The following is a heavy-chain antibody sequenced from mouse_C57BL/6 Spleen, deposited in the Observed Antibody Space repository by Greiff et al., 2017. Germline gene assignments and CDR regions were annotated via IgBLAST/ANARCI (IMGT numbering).Heavy chain of an antibody. CDR3: ARHYGSRDYAMDY. V-gene: IGHV2-9-1*01. CDR1: GFSLTSCA. J-gene: IGHJ4*01. Sequence: QVQLQQSGPGLVAPSQSLSITCTVSGFSLTSCATSWVRQPPGKGLEWLGVIWTGGGTNYNSALKSRLSISKDNSKSQVFLKMNSLQTDDTARYYGARHYGSRDYAMDYWGQGTSVTVSS. D-gene: IGHD1-1*01. CDR2: IWTGGGT.